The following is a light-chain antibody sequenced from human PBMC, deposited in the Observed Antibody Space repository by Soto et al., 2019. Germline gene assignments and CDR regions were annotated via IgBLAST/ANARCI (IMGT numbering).Light chain of an antibody. J-gene: IGKJ1*01. V-gene: IGKV1-9*01. Sequence: IQLTQSPSSLSASVGDSVTITCRASQGISRYLSWYQQKPGRAPKLLISAASTLQSGVPARFSGSGSGTEFILSINSLQPEDIATYYCLQVSSFPRTFGQGTKVDIK. CDR3: LQVSSFPRT. CDR2: AAS. CDR1: QGISRY.